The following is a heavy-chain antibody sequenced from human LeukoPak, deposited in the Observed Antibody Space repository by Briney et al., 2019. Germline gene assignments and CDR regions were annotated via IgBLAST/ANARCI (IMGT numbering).Heavy chain of an antibody. CDR2: IYPGDSDT. CDR3: ATSYYSDSRGYYDY. CDR1: GYSFPNYW. J-gene: IGHJ4*02. D-gene: IGHD3-22*01. Sequence: GESLKISCKGSGYSFPNYWIAWVRQMPGKGLEWMGIIYPGDSDTRYNPSFQGQVTISADKSHSTAYLQWSSLKASDTAMYYCATSYYSDSRGYYDYWGQGSLVTVSS. V-gene: IGHV5-51*01.